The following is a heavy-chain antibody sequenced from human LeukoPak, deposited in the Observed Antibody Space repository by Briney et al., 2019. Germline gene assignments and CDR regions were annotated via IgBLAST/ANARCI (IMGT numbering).Heavy chain of an antibody. Sequence: PGGSLRLSCAASGFTFSSYSMNWVRQAPGKGLEWVSYISSSSSTIYYADSVKGRFTISRDNDKNSLYLQMNSLRSEDTAVYYCARESYGYNAFDIWGQGTMVTVSS. V-gene: IGHV3-48*01. CDR1: GFTFSSYS. CDR2: ISSSSSTI. D-gene: IGHD5-18*01. CDR3: ARESYGYNAFDI. J-gene: IGHJ3*02.